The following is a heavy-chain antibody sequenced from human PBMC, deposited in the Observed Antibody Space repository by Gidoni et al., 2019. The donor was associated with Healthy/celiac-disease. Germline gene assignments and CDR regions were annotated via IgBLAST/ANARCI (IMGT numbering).Heavy chain of an antibody. J-gene: IGHJ3*02. Sequence: QVQLQESGPGLVKPSATLSLTCAVSGYSISSGYYWGWMRQPPGKGLEWIGSIYHSGSTYYNPSLKSRVTISVDTSKNQFSLKLSSVTAADTAVYYCARGKTFVGAFDIWGQGTMVTVSS. CDR1: GYSISSGYY. CDR2: IYHSGST. CDR3: ARGKTFVGAFDI. V-gene: IGHV4-38-2*01. D-gene: IGHD3-10*01.